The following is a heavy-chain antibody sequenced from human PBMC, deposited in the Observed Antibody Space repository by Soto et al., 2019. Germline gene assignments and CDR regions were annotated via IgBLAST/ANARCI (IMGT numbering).Heavy chain of an antibody. V-gene: IGHV3-21*01. CDR3: AGDLGIAAAGTFAY. CDR2: ISSSSSYI. J-gene: IGHJ4*02. D-gene: IGHD6-13*01. CDR1: GFTFSSYS. Sequence: EVQLVESGGGLVKPGGSLRLSCAASGFTFSSYSMNWVRQAPGKGLEWVSSISSSSSYIYYADSVKGRFTISRDNAKNSLYLQMNSLGAEDTAVYYCAGDLGIAAAGTFAYWGQRTLVTVSS.